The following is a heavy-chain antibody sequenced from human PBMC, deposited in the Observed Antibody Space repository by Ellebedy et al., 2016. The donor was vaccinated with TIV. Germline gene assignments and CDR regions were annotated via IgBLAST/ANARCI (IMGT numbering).Heavy chain of an antibody. CDR3: ARVGYNGRDFDY. V-gene: IGHV3-7*01. Sequence: GGSLRLSCAASGLTFSSYWITWVRQAPGKGLEWVAIIEQDGIKKYYVDSVKGRFTISIDNAQNSLYLQMNSLRAEDTAVYYCARVGYNGRDFDYWGQGTLVTVSS. D-gene: IGHD5-18*01. CDR1: GLTFSSYW. CDR2: IEQDGIKK. J-gene: IGHJ4*02.